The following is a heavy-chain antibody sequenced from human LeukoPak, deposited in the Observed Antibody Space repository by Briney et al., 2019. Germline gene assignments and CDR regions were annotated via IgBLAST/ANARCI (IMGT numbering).Heavy chain of an antibody. V-gene: IGHV3-30*02. CDR1: GFNFGDYA. CDR2: IRYDGTNK. D-gene: IGHD6-6*01. CDR3: ARGSSISANNFDY. Sequence: GGSLRLSCTTSGFNFGDYAMSWFRQAPGKGLEWVAFIRYDGTNKYYADSVRGRFTISRDNSKNTLYLQMNSLRAEDTAVYYCARGSSISANNFDYWGQGTLVTVSS. J-gene: IGHJ4*02.